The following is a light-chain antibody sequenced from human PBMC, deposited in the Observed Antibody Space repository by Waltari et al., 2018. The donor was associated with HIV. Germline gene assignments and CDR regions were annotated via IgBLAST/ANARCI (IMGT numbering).Light chain of an antibody. CDR2: TAS. CDR3: QQYYSTQYS. V-gene: IGKV3-20*01. CDR1: ETISTSH. Sequence: IVLTQSPGTLSLSPGERATLSCRASETISTSHLGWYQQKPGQAPRLLIYTASSRATGIPDRFSGSGSGTDFTLTISSLQAEDVAVYYCQQYYSTQYSFGQGTKLEIK. J-gene: IGKJ2*03.